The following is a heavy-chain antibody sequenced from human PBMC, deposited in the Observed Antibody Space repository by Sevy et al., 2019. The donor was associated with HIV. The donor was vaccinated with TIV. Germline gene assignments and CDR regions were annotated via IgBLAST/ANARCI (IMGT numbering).Heavy chain of an antibody. J-gene: IGHJ6*03. CDR2: IGGSGGRT. V-gene: IGHV3-23*01. CDR1: GFTFSSYA. Sequence: GGSLRLSCAASGFTFSSYAMSWVRQAPGRGLEWVSAIGGSGGRTYYADSVKGRFTISRGNSKNTLFLQMDSLAADDTAVYYCGKFRGMVTSNYYMDVWGNGTTVTVSS. D-gene: IGHD2-21*02. CDR3: GKFRGMVTSNYYMDV.